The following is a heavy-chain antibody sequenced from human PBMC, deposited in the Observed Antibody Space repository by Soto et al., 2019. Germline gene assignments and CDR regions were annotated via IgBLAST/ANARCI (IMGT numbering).Heavy chain of an antibody. V-gene: IGHV3-30*18. Sequence: PGGSLRLSCAASGFTFSSYGMHWVRQAPGKGLEWVAVISYDGSNKYYADSVKGRFTISRDNSKTTLYLQMNSLRAEDTAVYYCAKEVYCSGGSCYSGMGHYYYYGMDVWGQGTTVTVSS. CDR1: GFTFSSYG. D-gene: IGHD2-15*01. J-gene: IGHJ6*02. CDR3: AKEVYCSGGSCYSGMGHYYYYGMDV. CDR2: ISYDGSNK.